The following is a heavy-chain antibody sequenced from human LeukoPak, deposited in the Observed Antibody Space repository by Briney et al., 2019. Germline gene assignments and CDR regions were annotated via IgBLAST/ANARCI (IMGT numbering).Heavy chain of an antibody. Sequence: GGSLRLSCVGSGFTFSSYWMTWVRQAPGKGLEWVANIKDDGSEKYSVDSVKGRSTISRDNAKNLLYLQMSSLRAEDTAVYYCARARIDYWGQGTLVTVSS. V-gene: IGHV3-7*04. J-gene: IGHJ4*02. D-gene: IGHD1-14*01. CDR3: ARARIDY. CDR1: GFTFSSYW. CDR2: IKDDGSEK.